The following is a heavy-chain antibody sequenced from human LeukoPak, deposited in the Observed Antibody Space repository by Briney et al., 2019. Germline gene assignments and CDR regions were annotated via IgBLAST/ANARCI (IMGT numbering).Heavy chain of an antibody. CDR1: GFTFSSYG. D-gene: IGHD2-2*01. CDR2: IWYDGSNK. J-gene: IGHJ3*02. CDR3: ARDWPCSSPSCGGAHDAFDI. Sequence: GGSLRLSCAASGFTFSSYGMHWVRQAPGKGLEWVAVIWYDGSNKYYADSVKGRFTISRDNSKNTLYLQMNSLRAEDTAVYYCARDWPCSSPSCGGAHDAFDIWGQGTMVTVSS. V-gene: IGHV3-33*01.